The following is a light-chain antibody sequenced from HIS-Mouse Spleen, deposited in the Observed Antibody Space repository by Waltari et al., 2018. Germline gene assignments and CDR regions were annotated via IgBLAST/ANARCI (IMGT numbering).Light chain of an antibody. V-gene: IGLV2-14*01. CDR1: SSDVGGYHY. CDR3: SSYTSSSTF. Sequence: QSALTQPASVSGSPGQSITISCTGTSSDVGGYHYVSWYQKHPGKAPKLMIYEVSNRPSGVSNRFSGSKSGNTASLTISGLQAEDEADYYCSSYTSSSTFFGTGTKVTVL. CDR2: EVS. J-gene: IGLJ1*01.